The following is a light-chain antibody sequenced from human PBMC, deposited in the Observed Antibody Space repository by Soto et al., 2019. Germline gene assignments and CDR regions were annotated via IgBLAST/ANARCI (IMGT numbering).Light chain of an antibody. V-gene: IGLV2-14*01. CDR3: SSYTNINTRACV. CDR1: SGDIGSYNR. Sequence: QSALTQPASVSGSPGQSITISCTGTSGDIGSYNRVSWYQQHPGKAPKLIIYEVTDRPSGVSNRFSGSKSGNTASLTIYGLQAEDEAEYYCSSYTNINTRACVFGTGTKVTV. CDR2: EVT. J-gene: IGLJ1*01.